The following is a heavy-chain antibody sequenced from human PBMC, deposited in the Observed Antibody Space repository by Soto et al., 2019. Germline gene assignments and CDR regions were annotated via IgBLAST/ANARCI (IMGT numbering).Heavy chain of an antibody. V-gene: IGHV3-11*01. CDR3: ARVGSGWTRGGWLGP. D-gene: IGHD6-25*01. CDR2: ISDSGSTI. Sequence: QMQLVQSGGGLVKPGGSLTLSCKGSGFTFSDYYMIWVRQTPGKGLEWLAYISDSGSTIYYADSVRARFTIFRENAANSVYLQLDGLTDGDTAFYYCARVGSGWTRGGWLGPWGQGSLVTVSS. CDR1: GFTFSDYY. J-gene: IGHJ5*02.